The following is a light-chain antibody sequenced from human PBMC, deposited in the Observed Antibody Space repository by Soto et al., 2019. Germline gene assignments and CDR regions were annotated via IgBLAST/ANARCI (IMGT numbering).Light chain of an antibody. Sequence: QSVLTQPRSVSGSPGQSVTISCTGTSTDVGGHNYVSWYQQHPGKAPKLLISDVSKRPSGVPDRFSGSKSGNTASLTISGLQADDEADYYCCSYAGSYSLGLFGGGTQLTVL. V-gene: IGLV2-11*01. CDR3: CSYAGSYSLGL. J-gene: IGLJ7*01. CDR1: STDVGGHNY. CDR2: DVS.